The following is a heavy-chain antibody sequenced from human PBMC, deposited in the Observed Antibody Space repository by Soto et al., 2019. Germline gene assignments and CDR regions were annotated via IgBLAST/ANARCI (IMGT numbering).Heavy chain of an antibody. CDR1: GYTFTGYY. D-gene: IGHD5-18*01. CDR3: ARDEARSYGYYYYYGMDV. V-gene: IGHV1-2*02. Sequence: ASVKVSCKASGYTFTGYYMHWVRQAPGQGLEWMGWINPNSGGTNYAQKFQGRVTMTRDTSISTAYMELSRLRSDDTAVYYCARDEARSYGYYYYYGMDVWGQGTRVTVSS. CDR2: INPNSGGT. J-gene: IGHJ6*02.